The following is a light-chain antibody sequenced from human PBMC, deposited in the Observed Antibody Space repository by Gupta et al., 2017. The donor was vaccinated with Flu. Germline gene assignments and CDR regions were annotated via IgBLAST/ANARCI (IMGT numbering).Light chain of an antibody. CDR2: DEN. V-gene: IGLV3-21*02. CDR3: QVWDYDNDHWV. Sequence: YVLTQSPSVSVAHGQTATITGAGNRNGTKAVAWYQQKTGQAPVLAVEDENKRPSGIPDRFVGSNPTSGNTATLSISGVGAGDEADYYCQVWDYDNDHWVFGGGTKLTVL. J-gene: IGLJ2*01. CDR1: RNGTKA.